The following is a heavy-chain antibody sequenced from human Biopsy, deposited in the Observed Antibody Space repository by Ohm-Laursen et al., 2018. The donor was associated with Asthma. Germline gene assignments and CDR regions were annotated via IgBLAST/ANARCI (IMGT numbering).Heavy chain of an antibody. CDR3: VRGSSSWHHGPFHYYYGLDV. J-gene: IGHJ6*02. Sequence: SQTLSLTCSLSSGSGGYMRSGNYYWGWIRQPPGKGLGWIGSIYYSGITYYNPSLESRVTVSADTSKNQFSLKLTSVTAADTAVYYCVRGSSSWHHGPFHYYYGLDVWGQGTTATVSS. CDR1: SGSGGYMRSGNYY. D-gene: IGHD6-13*01. CDR2: IYYSGIT. V-gene: IGHV4-39*01.